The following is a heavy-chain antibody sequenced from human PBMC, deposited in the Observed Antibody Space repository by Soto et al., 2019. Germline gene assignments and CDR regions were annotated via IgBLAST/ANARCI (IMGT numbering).Heavy chain of an antibody. CDR3: ARGPISYYDILTGPVGYFQH. J-gene: IGHJ1*01. CDR2: MNPNSGNT. Sequence: ASVKVSCKASGYTFTSYDINWVRQATGQGLEWMGWMNPNSGNTIYAQKFQGRVTMTRDTSTSTAYMELSSLRSEDTAVYYCARGPISYYDILTGPVGYFQHWGQGTLVTVSS. CDR1: GYTFTSYD. V-gene: IGHV1-8*01. D-gene: IGHD3-9*01.